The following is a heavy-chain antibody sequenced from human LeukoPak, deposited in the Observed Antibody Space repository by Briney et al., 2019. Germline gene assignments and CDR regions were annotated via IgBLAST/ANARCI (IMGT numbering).Heavy chain of an antibody. CDR1: GFTFSNYP. Sequence: PGGSLRLSCAASGFTFSNYPMNWVRQAPGKGLEWVSYIGSGGSPIYYADSVRGRFSISRDNAKNSLYLQMNSLRAEDTAVYYCAREIDWDWGQGTLVTVSS. D-gene: IGHD3-9*01. CDR2: IGSGGSPI. V-gene: IGHV3-48*04. CDR3: AREIDWD. J-gene: IGHJ4*02.